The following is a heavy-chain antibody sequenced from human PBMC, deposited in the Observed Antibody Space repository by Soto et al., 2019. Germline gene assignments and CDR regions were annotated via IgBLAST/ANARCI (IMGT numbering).Heavy chain of an antibody. J-gene: IGHJ6*02. CDR1: GYSFTNYW. CDR2: IFPGDSDI. V-gene: IGHV5-51*01. D-gene: IGHD1-1*01. CDR3: ARHGQPTKYYYYQYGLDV. Sequence: GGSLKISCKGSGYSFTNYWIGWVRQMPGTGLEWMGVIFPGDSDIRYSPSFHGQVTISADKSISTAYLQWNSLKASDTAMYYCARHGQPTKYYYYQYGLDVWGQGTTVTVSS.